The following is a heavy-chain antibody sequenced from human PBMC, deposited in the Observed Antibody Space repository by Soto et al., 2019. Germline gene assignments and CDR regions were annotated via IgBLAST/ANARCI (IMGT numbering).Heavy chain of an antibody. CDR1: GFTVSSNY. D-gene: IGHD3-22*01. CDR3: ARERVAGGYPESFQH. V-gene: IGHV3-53*01. Sequence: EVQLVESGGGLIQPGGSLRLSCAASGFTVSSNYMSWVRQAPGKGLEWVSVIYSGGSTYYADSVKGRFTISRDNSKNTLYLQMTSLRAEDTAVCYCARERVAGGYPESFQHWGQGTRVTVSS. CDR2: IYSGGST. J-gene: IGHJ1*01.